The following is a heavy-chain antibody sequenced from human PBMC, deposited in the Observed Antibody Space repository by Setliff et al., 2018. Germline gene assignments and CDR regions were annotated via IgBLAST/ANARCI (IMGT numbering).Heavy chain of an antibody. J-gene: IGHJ4*02. CDR2: IYYTGTA. D-gene: IGHD3-10*01. CDR3: ARHEFVGGYYGSVTYRHFDY. CDR1: GDSISSTSYQ. V-gene: IGHV4-39*01. Sequence: SETLSLTCTVSGDSISSTSYQWGWVRQPPGKGLEWIGSIYYTGTAYYNPSLKSRVTISVDTSKNQFSLQVTSLAATDTALYFCARHEFVGGYYGSVTYRHFDYWGQGILVAVSS.